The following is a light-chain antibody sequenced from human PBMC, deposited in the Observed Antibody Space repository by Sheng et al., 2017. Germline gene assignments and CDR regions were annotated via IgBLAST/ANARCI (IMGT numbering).Light chain of an antibody. CDR1: QDISNY. V-gene: IGKV1-33*01. CDR2: DAS. Sequence: DIQMTQSPSSLSASVGDRVTITCQASQDISNYLNWYQQKPGKAPKLLIYDASNLETGVPSRFSGSGSGTDFTFTISSLQPEYIATYYCQDYSNNWTFDQGTKVEIK. CDR3: QDYSNNWT. J-gene: IGKJ1*01.